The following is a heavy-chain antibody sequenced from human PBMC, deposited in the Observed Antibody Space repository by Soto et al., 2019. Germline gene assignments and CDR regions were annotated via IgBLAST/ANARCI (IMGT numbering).Heavy chain of an antibody. CDR3: AKDEGDIVVVPAAAMDY. V-gene: IGHV1-46*01. D-gene: IGHD2-2*01. CDR1: GYTFTSYY. CDR2: INPSGGST. J-gene: IGHJ4*02. Sequence: ASVKVSCKASGYTFTSYYMHWVRQAPGQGLEWMGIINPSGGSTSYAQKFQGRVTMTRDTSTSTVYMELSSLRSEDTAVYYCAKDEGDIVVVPAAAMDYWGQGTLVTVSS.